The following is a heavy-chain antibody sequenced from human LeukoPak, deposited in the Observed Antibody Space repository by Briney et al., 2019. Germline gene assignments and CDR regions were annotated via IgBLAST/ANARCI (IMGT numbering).Heavy chain of an antibody. J-gene: IGHJ6*03. CDR3: XXVXXXXPGSLDYYYYMDV. D-gene: IGHD3-16*02. CDR1: GFTFGDYA. V-gene: IGHV3-49*04. CDR2: IRSKAYGGTT. Sequence: SLXXXCTASGFTFGDYAVSWVRQAPGKGLEWVGFIRSKAYGGTTEYAASVKGRFTISRDDSKSIAYMQMNSLKNKDKGVXXXXXVXXXXPGSLDYYYYMDVWGKGTTVTISS.